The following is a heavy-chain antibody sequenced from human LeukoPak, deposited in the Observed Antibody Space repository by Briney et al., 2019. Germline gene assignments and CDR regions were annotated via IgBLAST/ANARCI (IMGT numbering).Heavy chain of an antibody. CDR2: IKQDGSEE. J-gene: IGHJ3*02. V-gene: IGHV3-7*01. Sequence: GGSLRLSCAASGFTFSTYWMSWVRQAPGKGLEWVANIKQDGSEEYYVDSVKGRFTISRDNAKSSLFLQMNSLRAENTAVYYCAKGEQWLVRRPFDIWGQGTMVTVSS. CDR3: AKGEQWLVRRPFDI. D-gene: IGHD6-19*01. CDR1: GFTFSTYW.